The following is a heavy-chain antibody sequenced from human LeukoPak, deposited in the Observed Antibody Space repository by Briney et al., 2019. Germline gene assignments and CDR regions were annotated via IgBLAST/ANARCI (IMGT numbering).Heavy chain of an antibody. Sequence: GGSLRLSCAASGFTFSSYGMHWVRQAPGKGLERVAVIWYDGSNKYYADSVKGRFTISRDNSKNTLYLQMNSLRAEDTAVYYCARPIAARPDDAFDIWGQGTMVTVSS. CDR3: ARPIAARPDDAFDI. CDR2: IWYDGSNK. J-gene: IGHJ3*02. D-gene: IGHD6-6*01. V-gene: IGHV3-33*01. CDR1: GFTFSSYG.